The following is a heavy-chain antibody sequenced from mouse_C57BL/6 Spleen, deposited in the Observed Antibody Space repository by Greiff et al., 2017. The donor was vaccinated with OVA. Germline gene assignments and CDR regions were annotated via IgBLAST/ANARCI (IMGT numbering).Heavy chain of an antibody. V-gene: IGHV1-54*01. CDR3: ARGELLITTVVAKGFAY. CDR1: GYAFTNYL. Sequence: VQLQQSGAELVRPGTSVKVSCKASGYAFTNYLIEWVKQRPGQGLEWIGVINPGSGGTNYNEKFKGKATLTADKSSSTAYMQLSSLTSEDSAVYFCARGELLITTVVAKGFAYWGQGTLVTVSA. J-gene: IGHJ3*01. D-gene: IGHD1-1*01. CDR2: INPGSGGT.